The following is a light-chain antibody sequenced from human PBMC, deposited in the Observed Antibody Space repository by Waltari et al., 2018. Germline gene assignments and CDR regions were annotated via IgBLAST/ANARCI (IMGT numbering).Light chain of an antibody. CDR3: QQTYSALCCT. CDR1: HNIGTF. V-gene: IGKV1-39*01. Sequence: DIQMTQSPVSLSASVGDTVTITCRASHNIGTFLSWYQQRPAKAPTVLIYAASTLQRGVPSRFSGSGSGTDFTLTIFSLQTEDFATYFCQQTYSALCCTFGQGTKLEIK. CDR2: AAS. J-gene: IGKJ2*02.